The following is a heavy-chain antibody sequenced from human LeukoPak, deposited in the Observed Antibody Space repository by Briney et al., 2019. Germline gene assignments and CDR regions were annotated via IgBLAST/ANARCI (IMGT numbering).Heavy chain of an antibody. CDR2: IDPNSGGT. J-gene: IGHJ4*02. D-gene: IGHD7-27*01. V-gene: IGHV1-2*02. CDR3: ARDIVAELGIMLYYFDY. Sequence: ASVKVSCKASGYTFTGYYMHWVRQAPGQWLEWMGWIDPNSGGTNYAQKFQGRVTMTRDTSISTAYMELSRLRSDDTAVYYCARDIVAELGIMLYYFDYWGQGTLVTVSS. CDR1: GYTFTGYY.